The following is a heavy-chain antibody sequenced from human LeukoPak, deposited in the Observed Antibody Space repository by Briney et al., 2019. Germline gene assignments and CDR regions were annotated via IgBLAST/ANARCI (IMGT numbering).Heavy chain of an antibody. V-gene: IGHV1-69*13. CDR1: GYTFTGYY. D-gene: IGHD3-10*01. CDR3: AISYYYGSGFNTNWFDP. CDR2: IIPIFGTA. Sequence: ASVKVSCKASGYTFTGYYLHWVRQAPGQGLEWMGGIIPIFGTANYAQKFQGRVTITADESTSTAYMELSSLRSEDTAVYYCAISYYYGSGFNTNWFDPWGQGTLVTVSS. J-gene: IGHJ5*02.